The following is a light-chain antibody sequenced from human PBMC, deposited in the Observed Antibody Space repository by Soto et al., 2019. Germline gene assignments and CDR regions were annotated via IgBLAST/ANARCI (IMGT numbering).Light chain of an antibody. CDR2: DAS. CDR3: QQYNSFPYT. J-gene: IGKJ2*01. Sequence: DIQMTQSPSTLSASVGDRVTITCRASQSISSWLAWYQQKPGKAPKLLIYDASSLESGVPSRFSGSGSGTEFPLTISRLQPDVFATYYCQQYNSFPYTFGQGTKREIK. V-gene: IGKV1-5*01. CDR1: QSISSW.